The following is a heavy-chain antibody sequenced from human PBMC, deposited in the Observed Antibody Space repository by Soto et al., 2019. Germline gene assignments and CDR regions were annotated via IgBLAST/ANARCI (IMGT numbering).Heavy chain of an antibody. Sequence: SETLSLTCAVYGGSFSGYYWSLIRQPPGKGLEWIGEINHSGSTNYNPSLKSRVTISVDTSKNQFSLKLSSVTAADTAVYYCARGRRSLLWFGELSAFYYYGMDVWGQGTTVTVSS. CDR3: ARGRRSLLWFGELSAFYYYGMDV. CDR1: GGSFSGYY. CDR2: INHSGST. V-gene: IGHV4-34*01. J-gene: IGHJ6*02. D-gene: IGHD3-10*01.